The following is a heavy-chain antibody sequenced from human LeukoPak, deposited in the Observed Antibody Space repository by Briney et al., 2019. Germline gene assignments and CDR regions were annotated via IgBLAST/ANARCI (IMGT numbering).Heavy chain of an antibody. CDR2: ISAYNGNT. V-gene: IGHV1-18*01. D-gene: IGHD5-18*01. J-gene: IGHJ4*02. Sequence: ASVKVSCKASGYTFTSYGISWVRQAPGQGLEWMGWISAYNGNTNYAQKLQGRVTITRNTSISTAYMELSSLRSEDTAVYYCARDAYSYDYWGQGTLVTVSS. CDR3: ARDAYSYDY. CDR1: GYTFTSYG.